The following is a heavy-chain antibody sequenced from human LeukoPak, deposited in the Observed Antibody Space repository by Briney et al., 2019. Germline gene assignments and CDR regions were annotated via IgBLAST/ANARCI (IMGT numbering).Heavy chain of an antibody. V-gene: IGHV4-59*01. Sequence: SETLSLTCTVSGGSISSYYWTWIRQPPGKGLEWIGYIYYTGSTSYNPSLKSRVTISVQTSKNRFSLKLSSVTAADTAVYYCARGLNRNDYGDYGYWGQGTLVTVSS. J-gene: IGHJ4*02. CDR2: IYYTGST. CDR1: GGSISSYY. CDR3: ARGLNRNDYGDYGY. D-gene: IGHD4-17*01.